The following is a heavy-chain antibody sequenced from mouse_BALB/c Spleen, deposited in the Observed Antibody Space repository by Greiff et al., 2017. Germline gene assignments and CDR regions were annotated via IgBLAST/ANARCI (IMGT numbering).Heavy chain of an antibody. CDR1: GFTFSSFG. D-gene: IGHD2-1*01. CDR3: AREGNYYAMDY. V-gene: IGHV5-17*02. Sequence: EVQRVESGGGLVQPGGSRKLSCAASGFTFSSFGMHWVRQAPEKGLEWVAYISSGSSTIYYADTVKGRFTISRDNPKNTLFLQMTSLRSEDTAMYYCAREGNYYAMDYWGQGTTLTVSS. J-gene: IGHJ2*01. CDR2: ISSGSSTI.